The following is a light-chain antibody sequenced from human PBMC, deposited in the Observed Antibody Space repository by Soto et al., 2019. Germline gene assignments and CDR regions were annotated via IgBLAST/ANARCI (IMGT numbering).Light chain of an antibody. Sequence: IQMTQSPSSLSESVGDRLTITFRSSQRITTYLNWYQQKPGNAPKLLITTAGTLQRGVPSRFSGSGSGTEFTLTITSLQREDFETYFCQQTYSTPYTFGQGTKLEVK. V-gene: IGKV1-39*01. CDR2: TAG. J-gene: IGKJ2*01. CDR3: QQTYSTPYT. CDR1: QRITTY.